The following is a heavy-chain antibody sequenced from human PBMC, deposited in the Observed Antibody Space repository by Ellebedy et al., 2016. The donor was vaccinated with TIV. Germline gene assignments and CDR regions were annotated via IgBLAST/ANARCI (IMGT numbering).Heavy chain of an antibody. V-gene: IGHV4-39*01. J-gene: IGHJ4*02. CDR1: GGSISSSSYY. CDR2: IYYSGST. Sequence: SETLSLXFTVSGGSISSSSYYWGWIRQPPGKGLEWIGSIYYSGSTYYNPSLKSRVTISVDTSKHQFSLKLSSVTAADTAVYYCAAIQGGADYWGQGTLVTVSS. CDR3: AAIQGGADY. D-gene: IGHD3-16*01.